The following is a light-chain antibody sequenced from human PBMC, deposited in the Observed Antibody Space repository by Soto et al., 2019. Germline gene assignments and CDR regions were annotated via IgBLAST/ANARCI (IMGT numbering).Light chain of an antibody. Sequence: EIVLTQSPATLSLSPGERATLSCRASQSVNTNLAWYQQKPGQAPRLLIYDASIRATGIPARFSGSGSGTDFTLTISSLEPEDFAIYYCQQRSKWPPLFTFGPGTKVDVK. V-gene: IGKV3-11*01. CDR2: DAS. J-gene: IGKJ3*01. CDR3: QQRSKWPPLFT. CDR1: QSVNTN.